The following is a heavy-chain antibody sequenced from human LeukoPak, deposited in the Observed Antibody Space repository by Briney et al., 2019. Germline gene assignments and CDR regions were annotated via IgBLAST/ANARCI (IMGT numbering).Heavy chain of an antibody. V-gene: IGHV4-39*01. J-gene: IGHJ4*02. CDR2: IYYSKNT. CDR1: GGSISSSSAY. CDR3: ASPRGFSYGYFDN. D-gene: IGHD5-18*01. Sequence: SETLSLTCTVSGGSISSSSAYWGWIRQPPGKGLEWIGSIYYSKNTYYNPSLKSRVTISADTSKNQFSLTLGSVSATDTAVYYCASPRGFSYGYFDNWGQGTLVTVSS.